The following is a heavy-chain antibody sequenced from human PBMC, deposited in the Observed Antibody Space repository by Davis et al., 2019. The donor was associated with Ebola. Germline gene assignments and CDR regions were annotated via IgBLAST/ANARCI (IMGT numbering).Heavy chain of an antibody. V-gene: IGHV3-23*01. D-gene: IGHD2-15*01. CDR1: GFTFSSYA. J-gene: IGHJ1*01. CDR3: AKVPVAQGYFQH. Sequence: GESLKISCAASGFTFSSYAMSWVRQAPGKGLEWVSAISGSGGSTYYADSVKGRFTISRDNSKNTLYLQMNSLRADDTAVYYCAKVPVAQGYFQHWGQGTLVTVSS. CDR2: ISGSGGST.